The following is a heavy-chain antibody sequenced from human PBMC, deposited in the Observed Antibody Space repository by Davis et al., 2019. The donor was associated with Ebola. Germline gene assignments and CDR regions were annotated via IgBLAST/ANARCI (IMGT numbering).Heavy chain of an antibody. CDR3: ARGWLRAGMDV. V-gene: IGHV6-1*01. Sequence: HSQTLSLTCAISGDSVSTAGWNWIRPSPSRGLAWLGRTYYKSKWYNDYAASVKSRITINPDTSKNQFTLQLTSVTPEDTALYYCARGWLRAGMDVWGEGTTVTVSS. CDR1: GDSVSTAG. CDR2: TYYKSKWYN. D-gene: IGHD5-18*01. J-gene: IGHJ6*04.